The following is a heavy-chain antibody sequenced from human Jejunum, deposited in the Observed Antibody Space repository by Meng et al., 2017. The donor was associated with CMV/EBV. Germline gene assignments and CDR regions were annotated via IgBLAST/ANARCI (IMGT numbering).Heavy chain of an antibody. Sequence: SGFTFSNYALHWVRQAPGKGLEWLAVISYDGTSSYHADSVKGRFTISRDNSKNTLYVQMNSLRPEDTAVYYCAREPQLEIDAFDIWGRGTMVTVSS. D-gene: IGHD1-1*01. V-gene: IGHV3-30-3*01. CDR3: AREPQLEIDAFDI. CDR1: GFTFSNYA. J-gene: IGHJ3*02. CDR2: ISYDGTSS.